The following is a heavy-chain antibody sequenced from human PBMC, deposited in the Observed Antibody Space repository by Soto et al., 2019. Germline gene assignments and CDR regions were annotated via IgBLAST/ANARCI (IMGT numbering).Heavy chain of an antibody. CDR2: ISAGGSRI. V-gene: IGHV3-48*03. Sequence: GGSLRLSCLVSGFTFTSYEMNWVLQAPGKGLEWIAYISAGGSRIHYADSVKGRFTISRDNAKNSLFLQKNSLRGEETAVYYCARDYSRGDFDYWGKGTLVTVSS. CDR1: GFTFTSYE. D-gene: IGHD2-15*01. J-gene: IGHJ4*02. CDR3: ARDYSRGDFDY.